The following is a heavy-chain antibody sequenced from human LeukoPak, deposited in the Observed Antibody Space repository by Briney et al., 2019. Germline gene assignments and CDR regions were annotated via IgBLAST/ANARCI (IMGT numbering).Heavy chain of an antibody. CDR3: ARGGTIFGVVTNWDY. CDR2: ISAYNGNT. CDR1: GYTFTSYG. D-gene: IGHD3-3*01. J-gene: IGHJ4*02. Sequence: GASVKVPCKASGYTFTSYGISWVRQAPGQGLEWMGWISAYNGNTNYAQKLQGRVTMTTDTSTSTAYMELRSLRSDDTAVYYCARGGTIFGVVTNWDYWGQGTLVTVSS. V-gene: IGHV1-18*01.